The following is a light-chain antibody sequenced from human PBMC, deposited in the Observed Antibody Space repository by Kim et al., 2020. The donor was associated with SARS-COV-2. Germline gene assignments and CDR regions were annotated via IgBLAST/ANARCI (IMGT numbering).Light chain of an antibody. CDR3: QQYCSSPYS. J-gene: IGKJ2*03. CDR2: GAS. V-gene: IGKV3-20*01. Sequence: LSPGERAPPSCSASQSVSSSYLAWYQQKPGHAPRLLIYGASSRATGIPDRFSGSGSGTDFSLTISRLEPEDFAVYYCQQYCSSPYSFGHGTRLEF. CDR1: QSVSSSY.